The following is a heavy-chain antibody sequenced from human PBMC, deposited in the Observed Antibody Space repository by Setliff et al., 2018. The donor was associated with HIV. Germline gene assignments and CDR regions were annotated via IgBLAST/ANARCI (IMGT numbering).Heavy chain of an antibody. V-gene: IGHV3-33*01. CDR2: IWYDGNNK. CDR3: AREESSSSWGYYHYYMDV. CDR1: GFTFSRYG. D-gene: IGHD3-16*01. J-gene: IGHJ6*03. Sequence: GGSLRLSCAASGFTFSRYGMHWVRQTPGKGLEWVAIIWYDGNNKQYADSMKGRFTISRDNSNNMLYLQMSSLRAEDTAVYYCAREESSSSWGYYHYYMDVWGKGTTVTVSS.